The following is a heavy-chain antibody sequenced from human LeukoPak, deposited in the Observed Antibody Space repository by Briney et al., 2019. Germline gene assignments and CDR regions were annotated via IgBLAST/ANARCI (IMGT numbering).Heavy chain of an antibody. D-gene: IGHD2-15*01. J-gene: IGHJ4*02. V-gene: IGHV3-30*02. Sequence: GRSLTLSWAASGFSLSIYGMDSVSHAPGKGLEWVLFIRFDVTNKKHEQSGKGRLTLSRDTSKNTLYLQMNSLRAADTAMYYCAKERVVGGIGEFDYWGQGTLVTVSS. CDR1: GFSLSIYG. CDR2: IRFDVTNK. CDR3: AKERVVGGIGEFDY.